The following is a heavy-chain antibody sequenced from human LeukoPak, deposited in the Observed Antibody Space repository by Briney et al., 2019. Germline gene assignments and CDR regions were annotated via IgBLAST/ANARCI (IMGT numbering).Heavy chain of an antibody. V-gene: IGHV5-51*01. D-gene: IGHD6-13*01. CDR2: IYPGDSYT. CDR3: VRRTRYSSSWYYFDY. J-gene: IGHJ4*02. Sequence: GESLKISCKGSAYSFTSYWIGWVRQMPGKGLEWMGIIYPGDSYTEYSPSFEGQVTISADNSTAYLQWSSLKASDTAMYYCVRRTRYSSSWYYFDYWGQGTLVTVSS. CDR1: AYSFTSYW.